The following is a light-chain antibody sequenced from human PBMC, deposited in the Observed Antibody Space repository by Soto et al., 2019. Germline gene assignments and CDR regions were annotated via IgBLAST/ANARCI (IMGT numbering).Light chain of an antibody. V-gene: IGLV2-14*01. CDR2: DVS. Sequence: QSALTQPASVSGSPGQSITISCTGTSSDVGDYNFVSWYQQYPGKAPKLMIYDVSNRPSGVSNRFSGSKSGNTASLTISGLQAEDDADYYCSSYRSSSTQVVFGGGTKLPVL. CDR1: SSDVGDYNF. CDR3: SSYRSSSTQVV. J-gene: IGLJ2*01.